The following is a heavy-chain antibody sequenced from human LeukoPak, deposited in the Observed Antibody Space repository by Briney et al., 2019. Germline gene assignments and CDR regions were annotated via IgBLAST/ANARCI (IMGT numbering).Heavy chain of an antibody. J-gene: IGHJ6*03. V-gene: IGHV1-8*01. CDR1: GYTFTSYD. CDR2: MNPNRGNT. Sequence: ASVKVSCKASGYTFTSYDINWVRQATGQGLEWMGWMNPNRGNTVYAQKFQGRVTMTRNTSISRAYMELSSLRSEDPAVYYSASGLRYYGFCSGYNAGYYYYYYLDVWGKGTTVTVSS. D-gene: IGHD3-3*01. CDR3: ASGLRYYGFCSGYNAGYYYYYYLDV.